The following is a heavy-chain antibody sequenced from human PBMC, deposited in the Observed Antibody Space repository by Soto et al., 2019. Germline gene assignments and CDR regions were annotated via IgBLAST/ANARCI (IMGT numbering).Heavy chain of an antibody. CDR1: GFTFSSYS. Sequence: GGSLRLSCAASGFTFSSYSMNWVRQAPGKGLEWVSYISSSSSTIYYADSVKGRFTISRDNAKNPLYLQMNSLRAEDTAVYYCASQSSEWLLFASWGQGTLVTVSS. CDR3: ASQSSEWLLFAS. V-gene: IGHV3-48*01. J-gene: IGHJ4*02. CDR2: ISSSSSTI. D-gene: IGHD5-12*01.